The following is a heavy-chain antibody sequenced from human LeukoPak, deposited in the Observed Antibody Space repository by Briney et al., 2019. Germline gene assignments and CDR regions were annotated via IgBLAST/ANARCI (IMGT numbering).Heavy chain of an antibody. D-gene: IGHD5-12*01. J-gene: IGHJ4*02. CDR1: GFTFSNYA. CDR3: VKENRYGGFEY. CDR2: ISGSGDDT. V-gene: IGHV3-23*01. Sequence: QAGGSLRLSCAASGFTFSNYAMSWVRQAPGRGLEWVSAISGSGDDTYYAGSVKGRFTVSRDNSKNTLDLQMNSLRAEDTAKYYCVKENRYGGFEYWGQGTLVTVSS.